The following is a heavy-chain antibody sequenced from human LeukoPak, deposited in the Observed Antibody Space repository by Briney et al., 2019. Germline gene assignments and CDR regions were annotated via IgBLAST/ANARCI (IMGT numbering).Heavy chain of an antibody. Sequence: PGGSLRLSCAASGFTFSNDPMSWVRQTPGKGLEWVSSIGGGGVDTYYADSVKGRFTISRDNSKNTLYLQMNSLRVEDTAVYYCAKDPPTTGTTFDNWGRGTLVTVSS. D-gene: IGHD1-1*01. CDR2: IGGGGVDT. V-gene: IGHV3-23*01. J-gene: IGHJ4*02. CDR1: GFTFSNDP. CDR3: AKDPPTTGTTFDN.